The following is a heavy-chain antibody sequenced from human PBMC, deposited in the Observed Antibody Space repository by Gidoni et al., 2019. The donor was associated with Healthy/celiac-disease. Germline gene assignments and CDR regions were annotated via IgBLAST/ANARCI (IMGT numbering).Heavy chain of an antibody. J-gene: IGHJ4*02. CDR2: IKSKTDGGTT. V-gene: IGHV3-15*01. CDR1: GCTFSNAC. D-gene: IGHD7-27*01. CDR3: TTEGSPYNWGRSPAGFDY. Sequence: EVQLVESGGGLVKPGGSLRLSWSASGCTFSNACISWVRQAPGKGLEWVGRIKSKTDGGTTDYAAPVKGRFTISRDDSKNTLYLQMNSLKTEDTAVYYCTTEGSPYNWGRSPAGFDYWGQGTLVTVSS.